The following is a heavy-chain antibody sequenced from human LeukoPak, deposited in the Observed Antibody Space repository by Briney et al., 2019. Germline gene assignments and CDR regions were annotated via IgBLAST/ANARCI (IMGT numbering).Heavy chain of an antibody. D-gene: IGHD6-19*01. CDR3: ARQDIAVAATWG. V-gene: IGHV4-39*01. J-gene: IGHJ4*02. Sequence: PSETLSLTCAVSGGPISSRSCYWGWIRQPPGKGLEWIGSIYYTGSTYHNPSLKSRVTMSVDTSMNQFSLNLNSVTAADTAVYYCARQDIAVAATWGWGQGTLVTVSS. CDR2: IYYTGST. CDR1: GGPISSRSCY.